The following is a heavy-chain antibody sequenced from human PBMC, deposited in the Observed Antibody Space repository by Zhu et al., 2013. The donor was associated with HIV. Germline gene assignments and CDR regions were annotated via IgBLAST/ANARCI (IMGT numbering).Heavy chain of an antibody. J-gene: IGHJ6*02. CDR2: INPNSGGT. CDR1: GYTFTGYY. D-gene: IGHD2-15*01. CDR3: ARVASRLNYYNGMDV. V-gene: IGHV1-2*02. Sequence: QVQLVQSGAEVKKPGASVKVSCKASGYTFTGYYMHWVRQAPGQGLEWMGWINPNSGGTNYAQKFQGRVSMTRDTSTKAVYMEVSSLRSEDTAVYYCARVASRLNYYNGMDVWGQGTTVTVSS.